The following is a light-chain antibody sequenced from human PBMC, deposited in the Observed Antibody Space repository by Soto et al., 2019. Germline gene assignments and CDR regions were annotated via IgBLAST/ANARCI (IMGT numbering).Light chain of an antibody. Sequence: QSVLTQPPSVSGAPGQRVTISCTGSSSNIGAGYDVHWYQQLPGTAPKLLIYGNSNRPSGVPDRFSGSKSGTSASLAITGLRAEEQADYYCQSYDSSLSGSKFGGGTTPTVL. J-gene: IGLJ2*01. CDR3: QSYDSSLSGSK. CDR2: GNS. V-gene: IGLV1-40*01. CDR1: SSNIGAGYD.